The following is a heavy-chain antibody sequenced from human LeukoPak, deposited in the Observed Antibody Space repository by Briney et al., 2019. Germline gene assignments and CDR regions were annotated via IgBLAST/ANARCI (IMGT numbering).Heavy chain of an antibody. Sequence: SETLSLTCSVSSGSISSYYWSWIRQSPGKGLEWIGNIFDNGSTNYNPSLKSRVTISVDTSKNQFSLKLSSVTAADTAVYYCVWGSYPRNYSDYWGQGTLVTVSS. D-gene: IGHD3-16*01. CDR1: SGSISSYY. CDR3: VWGSYPRNYSDY. CDR2: IFDNGST. J-gene: IGHJ4*02. V-gene: IGHV4-59*08.